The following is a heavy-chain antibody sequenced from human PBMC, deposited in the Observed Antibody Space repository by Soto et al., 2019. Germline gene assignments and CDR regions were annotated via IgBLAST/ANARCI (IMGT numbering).Heavy chain of an antibody. Sequence: QVQLVQSGAEVQKPGASVKVSCRASGYTFTSYHINSMRQASGQGLEWMGWMDPNNENTDYAQKFQGRVIMTRDTSMNTAYMELSSLKSEDTAVYYCARGVAEGVDYWGQGTLVTVSS. V-gene: IGHV1-8*01. CDR3: ARGVAEGVDY. CDR2: MDPNNENT. D-gene: IGHD3-16*01. CDR1: GYTFTSYH. J-gene: IGHJ4*02.